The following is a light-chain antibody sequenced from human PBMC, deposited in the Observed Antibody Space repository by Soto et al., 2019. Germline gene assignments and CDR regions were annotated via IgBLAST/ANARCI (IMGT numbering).Light chain of an antibody. CDR1: QDINIA. Sequence: DIQMTQSPSSVSASIGDRVTITCRASQDINIALAWFQQKPGEAPRLLIYTASSLHSGVPSRFSGSGSGTDFTLTITSLQPEDFATYYCHQGNSFPLTFGEGTKVEIK. CDR2: TAS. CDR3: HQGNSFPLT. J-gene: IGKJ4*01. V-gene: IGKV1-12*01.